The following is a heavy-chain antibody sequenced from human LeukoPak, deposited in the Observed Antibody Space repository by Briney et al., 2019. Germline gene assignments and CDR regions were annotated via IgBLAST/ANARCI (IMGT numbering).Heavy chain of an antibody. CDR1: GFTFSTFA. J-gene: IGHJ4*02. Sequence: GGSLRLSCGASGFTFSTFAMTWVRQAPGKGLEWVSGISGSGDSTDYADPVKGRFTISRDNSKNTLSLQMNNLGDEDTAVYYCATEVGIDWGQGTLVTVSS. D-gene: IGHD1-26*01. CDR3: ATEVGID. V-gene: IGHV3-23*01. CDR2: ISGSGDST.